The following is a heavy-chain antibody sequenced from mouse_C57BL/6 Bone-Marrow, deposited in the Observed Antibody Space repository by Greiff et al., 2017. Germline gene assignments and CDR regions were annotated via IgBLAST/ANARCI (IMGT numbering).Heavy chain of an antibody. CDR3: ARATTAVYFDY. V-gene: IGHV5-4*01. D-gene: IGHD1-2*01. J-gene: IGHJ2*01. Sequence: EVQGVESGGGLVKPGGSLKLSCAASGFTFSSYAMSWVRQTPEKRLEWVATISDGGSYTYYPDNVKGRFTLSRDNAKNTRYLQMSHLKSEDTAIYYCARATTAVYFDYGGQGTTLTVTS. CDR2: ISDGGSYT. CDR1: GFTFSSYA.